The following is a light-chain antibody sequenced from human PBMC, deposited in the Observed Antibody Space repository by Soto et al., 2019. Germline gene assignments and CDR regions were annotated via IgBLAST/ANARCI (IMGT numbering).Light chain of an antibody. Sequence: QSVLTQPPSVSGTPGQRVTISCSGSSSNIGNNFVYWYQHLPGAAPTLVVYSDNHRPSGVPVRFSGSKSGTSASLTISGLRSEDEATYYCATWDDSLSGFVVFGGGTQLT. CDR3: ATWDDSLSGFVV. V-gene: IGLV1-47*01. J-gene: IGLJ7*01. CDR1: SSNIGNNF. CDR2: SDN.